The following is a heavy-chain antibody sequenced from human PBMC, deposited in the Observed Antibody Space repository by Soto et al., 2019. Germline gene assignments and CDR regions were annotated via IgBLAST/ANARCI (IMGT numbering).Heavy chain of an antibody. J-gene: IGHJ4*02. V-gene: IGHV2-5*01. CDR2: IDCNGDT. CDR1: GFSLNSRGVS. D-gene: IGHD6-25*01. CDR3: ARKVGSRGSFDY. Sequence: SRPTLVNPTQTVTLTCTFSGFSLNSRGVSVGWIRQTPGKALELLAFIDCNGDTRYRPSLQSRLTITKDISKKQVVLTMTNMDALDAATYCCARKVGSRGSFDYWGRGIFVPVSS.